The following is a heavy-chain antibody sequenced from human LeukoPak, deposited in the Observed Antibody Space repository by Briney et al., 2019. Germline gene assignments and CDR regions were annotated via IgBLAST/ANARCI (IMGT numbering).Heavy chain of an antibody. CDR2: ISAYNGNT. CDR1: GYAFTSYG. CDR3: ARDSYVVATLRHFDY. J-gene: IGHJ4*02. D-gene: IGHD5-12*01. Sequence: ASVKVSCKASGYAFTSYGISWVRQAPGQGLEWMGWISAYNGNTNYAQKLQGRVTMTTDTSTSTAYMELRSLRSDDTAVYYCARDSYVVATLRHFDYWGQGTLVTVSS. V-gene: IGHV1-18*01.